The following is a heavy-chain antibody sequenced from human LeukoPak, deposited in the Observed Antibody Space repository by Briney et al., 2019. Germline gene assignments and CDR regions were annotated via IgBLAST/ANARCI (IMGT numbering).Heavy chain of an antibody. V-gene: IGHV3-23*01. D-gene: IGHD5-18*01. CDR1: GFTFSSYA. CDR3: ASSHSGTAMGFDY. Sequence: GGSLRLSCAASGFTFSSYAMSWVRQAPGKGLEWVSAISGSGGSTYYADSVKGRFTISRDNAKNSLYLQMNSLRAEDAAVYYCASSHSGTAMGFDYWGQGTLVTVSS. CDR2: ISGSGGST. J-gene: IGHJ4*02.